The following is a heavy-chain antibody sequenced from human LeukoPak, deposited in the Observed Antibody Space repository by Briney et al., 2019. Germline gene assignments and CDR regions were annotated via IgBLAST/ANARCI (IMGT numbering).Heavy chain of an antibody. V-gene: IGHV1-69*13. Sequence: GASVKVSCKASGGTFSSYAISWVRQAPGQGLEWVGGIIPIFGTANYAQKFQGRVTITADESTSTAYMELSSLRSEDTAVYYCARDSGSFGGWVNWFDPWGQGTLVTVSS. CDR3: ARDSGSFGGWVNWFDP. CDR1: GGTFSSYA. CDR2: IIPIFGTA. D-gene: IGHD1-26*01. J-gene: IGHJ5*02.